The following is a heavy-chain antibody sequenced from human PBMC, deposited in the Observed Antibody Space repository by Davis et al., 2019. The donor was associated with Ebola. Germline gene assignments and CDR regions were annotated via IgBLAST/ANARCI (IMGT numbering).Heavy chain of an antibody. J-gene: IGHJ6*04. D-gene: IGHD2-8*01. CDR2: IYYSGST. CDR3: ARDVVLMVYAIREYYYYGMDV. CDR1: GGSVSSGSYY. Sequence: SETLSLTCTVSGGSVSSGSYYWSWIRQPPGKGLEWIGYIYYSGSTNYNPSLKSRVTISVDTSKNQFSLKLSSVTAADTAVYYCARDVVLMVYAIREYYYYGMDVWGKGTTVTVSS. V-gene: IGHV4-61*01.